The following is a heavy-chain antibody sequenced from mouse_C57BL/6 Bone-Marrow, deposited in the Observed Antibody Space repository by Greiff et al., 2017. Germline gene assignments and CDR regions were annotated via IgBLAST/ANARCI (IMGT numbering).Heavy chain of an antibody. CDR3: ARGEGPWLAY. Sequence: VQLKESGPELVKPGASVKIPCKASGYTFTDYNMDWVKQSHGKSLEWIGDINPNNGGTIYTQKFKGKATLTVDKSSSTAYMELRSLTSEDTAVYYCARGEGPWLAYWGQGTLVTVSA. D-gene: IGHD3-3*01. CDR2: INPNNGGT. V-gene: IGHV1-18*01. J-gene: IGHJ3*01. CDR1: GYTFTDYN.